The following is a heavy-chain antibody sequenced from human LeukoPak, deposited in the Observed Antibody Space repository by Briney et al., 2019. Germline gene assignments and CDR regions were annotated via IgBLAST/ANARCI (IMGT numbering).Heavy chain of an antibody. Sequence: GASVKVSCTASGYTFTSYGISWVRQAPGQGLEWMGWSSAYNGNTNYAQKLQGRVTLTTDTSTNIAYMEVRSLRSDHTAVSYCARDFGITMVRGAYYYYYYGMDVWGQGTTVTVSS. D-gene: IGHD3-10*01. J-gene: IGHJ6*02. CDR1: GYTFTSYG. CDR2: SSAYNGNT. V-gene: IGHV1-18*01. CDR3: ARDFGITMVRGAYYYYYYGMDV.